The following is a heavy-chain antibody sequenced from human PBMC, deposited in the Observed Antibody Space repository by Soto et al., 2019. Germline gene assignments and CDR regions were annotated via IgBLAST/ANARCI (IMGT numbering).Heavy chain of an antibody. D-gene: IGHD5-12*01. V-gene: IGHV4-59*01. CDR1: GGSISSYY. CDR2: IYYSGST. CDR3: ARARGYSGYVQYNWFDP. Sequence: PSETLSLTCTVSGGSISSYYWSWIRQPPGKGLEWIGYIYYSGSTNYNPSLKSRVTISVDTSKNQFSLKLSSVTAAGTAVYYCARARGYSGYVQYNWFDPWGQGTLVTVSS. J-gene: IGHJ5*02.